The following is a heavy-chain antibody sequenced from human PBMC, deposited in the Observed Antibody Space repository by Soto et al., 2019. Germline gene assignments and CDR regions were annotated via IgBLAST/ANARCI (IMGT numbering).Heavy chain of an antibody. Sequence: QVQLQESGPGLVKPSQTLSLTCTVSGGSISSGGYYWSWIRQHPGKGLEWIGYIYYSGSTYYNPSLKSRVTISVDTSKNQFSLKLSSVTAADTAVYYCARVRASNCGGDCPIFDYWGQGTLVTVSS. CDR2: IYYSGST. CDR1: GGSISSGGYY. V-gene: IGHV4-31*03. D-gene: IGHD2-21*02. J-gene: IGHJ4*02. CDR3: ARVRASNCGGDCPIFDY.